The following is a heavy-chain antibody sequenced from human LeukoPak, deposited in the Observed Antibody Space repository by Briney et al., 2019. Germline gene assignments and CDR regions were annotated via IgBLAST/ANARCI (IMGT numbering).Heavy chain of an antibody. CDR1: GYIFTNYG. V-gene: IGHV7-4-1*02. D-gene: IGHD5-18*01. CDR2: INTNTGAP. Sequence: ASVKVSCKASGYIFTNYGMNWVRQAPGQGLEWVGWINTNTGAPMYAQDFTGRFVFSFDASVSTAYLQISGLTADDTAVYFCGRDPRLGIRGYTYGYIEYWGQGTLVTVSS. J-gene: IGHJ4*02. CDR3: GRDPRLGIRGYTYGYIEY.